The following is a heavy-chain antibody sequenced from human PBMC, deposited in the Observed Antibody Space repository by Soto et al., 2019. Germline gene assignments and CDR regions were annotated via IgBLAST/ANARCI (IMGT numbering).Heavy chain of an antibody. CDR3: AREGDYNCDYYSGMDV. V-gene: IGHV1-69*01. CDR1: GGTFGTSA. CDR2: IIPFFTTT. D-gene: IGHD4-17*01. Sequence: QVQLVKSGTEVKKPGSSVNVSCKASGGTFGTSAINWVRQAPGQGLEWMGAIIPFFTTTDYAQKFQARVTITADESTSTAYMELSSLTSEDTAVYYCAREGDYNCDYYSGMDVWGQGTTVIVSS. J-gene: IGHJ6*02.